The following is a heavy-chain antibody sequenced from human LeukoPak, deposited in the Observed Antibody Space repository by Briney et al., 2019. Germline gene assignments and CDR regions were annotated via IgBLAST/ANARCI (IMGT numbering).Heavy chain of an antibody. CDR1: GFTFSTYA. Sequence: GGSLRLSCAASGFTFSTYAMSWVRQTPGKGLEWVSTISGSGGITYYADSVKGRFTISRDNSNSTVFLQMNSLRAEDTAVYFFAKDSGSRCGELFSEGVFCYIWGAETMVTVS. CDR3: AKDSGSRCGELFSEGVFCYI. CDR2: ISGSGGIT. J-gene: IGHJ3*02. D-gene: IGHD3-10*01. V-gene: IGHV3-23*01.